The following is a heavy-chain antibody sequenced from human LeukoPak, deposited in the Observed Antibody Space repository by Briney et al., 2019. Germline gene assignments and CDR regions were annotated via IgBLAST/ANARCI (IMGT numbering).Heavy chain of an antibody. D-gene: IGHD6-25*01. CDR2: VHLDGRT. CDR3: AREGGFYRPLDY. CDR1: GGXVSSTNC. J-gene: IGHJ4*02. V-gene: IGHV4-4*03. Sequence: PETLSLTCGVSGGXVSSTNCWTWIRQPPGKGLEWIGEVHLDGRTNFNPSLKSRLTMSVDLSENHVSLKLTSVTAADTAVYYCAREGGFYRPLDYSGQGTLVTVSS.